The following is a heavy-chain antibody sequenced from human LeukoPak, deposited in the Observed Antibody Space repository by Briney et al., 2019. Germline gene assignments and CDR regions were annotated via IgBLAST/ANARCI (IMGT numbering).Heavy chain of an antibody. D-gene: IGHD3-10*01. V-gene: IGHV4-31*03. CDR3: ARGSYFGDNYYKGTDH. Sequence: SQTLSLTCTVSGDSIRRAGYYWTWIRLRPGKGLEWIGYIHNNGNTYYNPSLGSRVTMSLDMSQNQFSLNLISLTADDTAVYYCARGSYFGDNYYKGTDHWGRGTLVIVSS. J-gene: IGHJ4*02. CDR1: GDSIRRAGYY. CDR2: IHNNGNT.